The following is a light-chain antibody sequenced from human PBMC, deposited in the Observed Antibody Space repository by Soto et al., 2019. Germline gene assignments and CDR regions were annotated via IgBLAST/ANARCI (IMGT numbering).Light chain of an antibody. J-gene: IGKJ4*01. V-gene: IGKV3-11*01. CDR1: QSVSSY. CDR2: DAS. Sequence: EILFTQSAGTLSLSPGERATRSWRASQSVSSYLAWYQQKPGQAPTLLIYDASNRATGIPARFSGSGSGTEFTLTISGLKSEDFAVYYCQQYNNWPQIPLGGGTKLDIK. CDR3: QQYNNWPQIP.